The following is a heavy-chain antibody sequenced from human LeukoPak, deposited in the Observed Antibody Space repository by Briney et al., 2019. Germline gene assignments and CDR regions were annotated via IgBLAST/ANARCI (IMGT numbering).Heavy chain of an antibody. V-gene: IGHV1-2*02. J-gene: IGHJ4*02. D-gene: IGHD3-3*01. CDR1: GYTFTGYY. CDR2: INPNSGGT. Sequence: ASVKVSCKASGYTFTGYYMHWVRQAPGQGLEWMGWINPNSGGTNYAQKFQGRVTMTRGTSISTAYMELSRLRSDDTAVYYCARGKYYDFWSGYYKDYWGQGTLVTVSS. CDR3: ARGKYYDFWSGYYKDY.